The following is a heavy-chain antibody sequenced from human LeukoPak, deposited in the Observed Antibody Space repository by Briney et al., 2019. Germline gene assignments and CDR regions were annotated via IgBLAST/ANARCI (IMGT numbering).Heavy chain of an antibody. CDR1: GFTFSSYG. J-gene: IGHJ4*02. CDR2: IWYDGSNK. V-gene: IGHV3-33*01. D-gene: IGHD6-19*01. Sequence: PGRSLRLSCAASGFTFSSYGMHWVRQAPGKGLEWVAVIWYDGSNKYYADSVKGRFTISRDNSKNTLYLQMNSLKSEDTAVYYCTTLSTVVAGNWGQGTLVTVSS. CDR3: TTLSTVVAGN.